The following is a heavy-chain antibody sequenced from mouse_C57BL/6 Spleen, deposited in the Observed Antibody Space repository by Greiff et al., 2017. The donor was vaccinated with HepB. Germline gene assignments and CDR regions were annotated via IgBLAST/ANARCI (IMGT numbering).Heavy chain of an antibody. J-gene: IGHJ3*01. CDR3: ARWAYSNFSWFAY. D-gene: IGHD2-5*01. CDR2: INPYNGGT. CDR1: GYTFTDYY. Sequence: EVQLQQSGPVLVKPGASVKMSCKASGYTFTDYYMNWVKQSHGKSLEWIGVINPYNGGTSYNQKFKGKATLTVDKSSSTAYMELNSLTSEDSAVYYCARWAYSNFSWFAYWGQGTLVTVSA. V-gene: IGHV1-19*01.